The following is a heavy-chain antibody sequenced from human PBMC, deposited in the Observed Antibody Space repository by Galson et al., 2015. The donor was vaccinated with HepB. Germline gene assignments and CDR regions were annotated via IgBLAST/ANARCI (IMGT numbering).Heavy chain of an antibody. Sequence: SLRLSCAASGFTFSSYAMHWVRQAPGKGLEWVAVISYDGSNKYYADSVKGRFTISRDNSKNTLYLQMNSLRAEDTAVYYCAGDFPPHIAVAGTGFDYWGQGTLVTVSS. CDR1: GFTFSSYA. D-gene: IGHD6-19*01. CDR2: ISYDGSNK. CDR3: AGDFPPHIAVAGTGFDY. J-gene: IGHJ4*02. V-gene: IGHV3-30-3*01.